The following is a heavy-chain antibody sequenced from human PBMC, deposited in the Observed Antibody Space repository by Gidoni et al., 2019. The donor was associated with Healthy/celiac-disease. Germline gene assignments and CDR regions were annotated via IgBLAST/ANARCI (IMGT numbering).Heavy chain of an antibody. CDR2: TYYRSKWYN. J-gene: IGHJ4*02. Sequence: QVQLQQSGPGLVKPSQTLSLTCAISGDSVSSNSAAWNWIRQSPSRGLEWLGRTYYRSKWYNDYAVSVKSRITINPDTSKNQFSLQLNSVTPEDTAVYYCARVSGLNIAARTDEFDYWGQGTLVTVSS. CDR1: GDSVSSNSAA. D-gene: IGHD6-6*01. V-gene: IGHV6-1*01. CDR3: ARVSGLNIAARTDEFDY.